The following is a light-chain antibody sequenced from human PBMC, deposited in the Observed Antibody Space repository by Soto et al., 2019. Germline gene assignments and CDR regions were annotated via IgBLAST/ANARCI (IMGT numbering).Light chain of an antibody. J-gene: IGKJ1*01. V-gene: IGKV1-5*03. CDR3: QPYNSNS. CDR2: KSS. Sequence: DIKMTQSPSTLSASVGDRVTITCRASQSISSWLAWYQQKPGKAPKLLIYKSSSLERGVPSRFSGSGSGTEFTLTISSVQPDNFASYDCQPYNSNSFGQGTKVDIK. CDR1: QSISSW.